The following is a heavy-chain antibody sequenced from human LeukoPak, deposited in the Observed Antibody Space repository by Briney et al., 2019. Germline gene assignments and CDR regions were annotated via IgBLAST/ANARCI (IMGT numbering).Heavy chain of an antibody. J-gene: IGHJ5*02. CDR1: GYTFIDFY. V-gene: IGHV1-69-2*01. D-gene: IGHD5-24*01. CDR2: VDPEEGET. Sequence: GASVKVSCKASGYTFIDFYIYWVKQAPGKGLEWMGRVDPEEGETRYSEKFQGRLTITADTSTDTAYMELSSLTSDDTAVYYCAGRWMAVRPADWFDPWGQGTLVIVSS. CDR3: AGRWMAVRPADWFDP.